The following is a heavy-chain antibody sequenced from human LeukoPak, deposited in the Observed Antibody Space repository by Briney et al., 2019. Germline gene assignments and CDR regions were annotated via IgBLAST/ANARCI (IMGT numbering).Heavy chain of an antibody. CDR3: ARTGDGDY. Sequence: QPGGSLRLSCAASGFTFSSYSMNWVRQAPGKGLGWISYISSSSRTIYYADSVKGRFTISRDNAKNSLYLQMNSLRAEDTAVYYCARTGDGDYWGQGTLVTVSS. J-gene: IGHJ4*02. D-gene: IGHD5-24*01. V-gene: IGHV3-48*04. CDR1: GFTFSSYS. CDR2: ISSSSRTI.